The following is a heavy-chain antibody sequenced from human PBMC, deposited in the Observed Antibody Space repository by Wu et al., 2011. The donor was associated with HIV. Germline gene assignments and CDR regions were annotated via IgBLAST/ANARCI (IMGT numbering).Heavy chain of an antibody. CDR3: ARGYGDVKGTGWFDP. CDR1: GYIFTSYG. V-gene: IGHV1-18*01. D-gene: IGHD4-17*01. CDR2: ISPYNGNT. J-gene: IGHJ5*02. Sequence: SVKVSCKASGYIFTSYGITWVRQAPGQGLEWMGWISPYNGNTNYAQKFQGRVTMTTDTSTSTAYMELRSLRSNDTAMYYCARGYGDVKGTGWFDPWGQGTLVTVSS.